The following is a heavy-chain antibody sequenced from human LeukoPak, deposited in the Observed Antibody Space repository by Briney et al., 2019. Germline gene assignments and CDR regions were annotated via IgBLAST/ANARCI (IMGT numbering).Heavy chain of an antibody. CDR1: GFTFDDCA. D-gene: IGHD6-19*01. CDR3: AKGGSSGWYFDY. J-gene: IGHJ4*02. CDR2: ISWNSGSI. Sequence: PGGSLRLSCAASGFTFDDCAMHWVRQAPGKGLEWVSGISWNSGSIGYADSVKGRFTISRDNAKNSLYLQMNSLRAEDMALYYCAKGGSSGWYFDYWGQGTLVTVSS. V-gene: IGHV3-9*03.